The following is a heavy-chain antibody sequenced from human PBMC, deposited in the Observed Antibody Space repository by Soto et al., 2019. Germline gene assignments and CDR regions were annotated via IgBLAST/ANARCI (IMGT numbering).Heavy chain of an antibody. J-gene: IGHJ6*02. CDR1: GFTFDDYA. V-gene: IGHV3-9*01. D-gene: IGHD5-18*01. Sequence: PGGALRLSCAASGFTFDDYAMHWVRQAPGKGLEWVSGISWNSGSIGYADSVKGRFTISRDNAKNSLYLQMNSLRAEDTALYYCAKDIQSTAMVTGYYYYGMDVWGQGTTVTVSS. CDR2: ISWNSGSI. CDR3: AKDIQSTAMVTGYYYYGMDV.